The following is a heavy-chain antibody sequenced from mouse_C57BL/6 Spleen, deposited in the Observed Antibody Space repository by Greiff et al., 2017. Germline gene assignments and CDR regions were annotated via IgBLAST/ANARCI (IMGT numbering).Heavy chain of an antibody. J-gene: IGHJ4*01. CDR2: IYPGDGDT. D-gene: IGHD1-1*01. CDR3: ARTATVVEFMDD. Sequence: QVQLQQSGAELVKPGASVKISCKASGYAFSSYWMNWVKQRPGKGLEWIGQIYPGDGDTNYNGKFKGKATLTADKSSSTAYMQLSSLTSEDSAVYFCARTATVVEFMDDWGQGTSVTVSS. V-gene: IGHV1-80*01. CDR1: GYAFSSYW.